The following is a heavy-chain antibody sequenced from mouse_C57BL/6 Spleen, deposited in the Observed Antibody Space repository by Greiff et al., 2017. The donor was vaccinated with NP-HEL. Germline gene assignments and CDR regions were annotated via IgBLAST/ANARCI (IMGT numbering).Heavy chain of an antibody. CDR2: ISSGGSYT. CDR3: ARPESYYFYFDY. CDR1: GFTFSSYG. Sequence: DVQLVESGGDLVKPGGSLKLSCAASGFTFSSYGMSWVRQTPDKRLEWVATISSGGSYTYYPDSVKGRFTISRDNAKNTLYLQMSSLKSEDTAMYYCARPESYYFYFDYWGQGTTLTVSS. V-gene: IGHV5-6*01. J-gene: IGHJ2*01. D-gene: IGHD1-1*01.